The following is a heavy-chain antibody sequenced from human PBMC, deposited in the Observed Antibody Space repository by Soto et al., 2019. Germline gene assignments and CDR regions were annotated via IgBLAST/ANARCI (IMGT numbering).Heavy chain of an antibody. CDR1: GYTFTSYG. J-gene: IGHJ4*02. D-gene: IGHD5-18*01. V-gene: IGHV1-18*04. CDR2: ISAYNGNT. CDR3: ARVLGYSYGFPGHP. Sequence: ASVKVSCKASGYTFTSYGISWVRQAPGQGLEWMGWISAYNGNTNYAQKPQGRVTMTIDTSTSTAYMELRSLRSDDTAVYYCARVLGYSYGFPGHPWGQGTLVTVSS.